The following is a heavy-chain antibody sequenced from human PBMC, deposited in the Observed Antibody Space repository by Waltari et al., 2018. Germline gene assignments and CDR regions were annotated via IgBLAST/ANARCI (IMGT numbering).Heavy chain of an antibody. J-gene: IGHJ6*04. D-gene: IGHD6-19*01. CDR3: ARGAVAGFKDV. V-gene: IGHV1-2*06. CDR1: GGSISSSSYY. CDR2: INPNSGGT. Sequence: QLQLQESGPGLVKPSETLSLTCTVSGGSISSSSYYWGWIRQPPGKGLEWMGRINPNSGGTNYAQKFQGRVTMTRDTSISTAYMELSRLRSDDTAVYYCARGAVAGFKDVWGKGTTVTVSS.